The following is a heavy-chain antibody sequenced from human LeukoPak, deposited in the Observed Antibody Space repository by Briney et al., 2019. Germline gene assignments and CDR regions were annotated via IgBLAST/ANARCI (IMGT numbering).Heavy chain of an antibody. CDR2: INHSGST. V-gene: IGHV4-34*01. CDR1: GGSFSGYY. Sequence: SETLSLTCAVYGGSFSGYYWSWIRQPPGKGLEWIGEINHSGSTNYNPSLKSRVTISVDPSSNQFSLKLNSVTAADTAVYYCAGRGSGSYYYFDYWSQGTLVTVSS. D-gene: IGHD1-26*01. CDR3: AGRGSGSYYYFDY. J-gene: IGHJ4*02.